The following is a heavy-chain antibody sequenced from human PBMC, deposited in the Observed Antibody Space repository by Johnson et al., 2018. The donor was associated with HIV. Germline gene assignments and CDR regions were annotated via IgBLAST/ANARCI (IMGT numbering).Heavy chain of an antibody. CDR3: GLLGLRWAM. CDR1: GFTFSSYD. CDR2: IGTAGDT. D-gene: IGHD3-10*02. Sequence: VQLVESGGGLVQPGGSLRLSCAASGFTFSSYDMHWVRQATGKGLEWVSAIGTAGDTYYPGSVKGRFSLSRDISKNMLYLQMHSLRGDDTGHNVRGLLGLRWAMWG. V-gene: IGHV3-13*01. J-gene: IGHJ1*01.